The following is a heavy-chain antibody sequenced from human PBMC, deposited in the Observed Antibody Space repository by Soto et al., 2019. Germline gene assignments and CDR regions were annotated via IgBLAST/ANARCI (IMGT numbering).Heavy chain of an antibody. CDR2: IYTSGST. Sequence: PSEPLSPTFTVSGGSISSYFCSWIRQPAGKGLEWIGRIYTSGSTNYNPSLKSRVTMSVDTSKNQFSLKLSSVTAADTAVYYCARESTVVTLRTFDIWGQGTMVTVSS. D-gene: IGHD2-21*02. J-gene: IGHJ3*02. CDR3: ARESTVVTLRTFDI. V-gene: IGHV4-4*07. CDR1: GGSISSYF.